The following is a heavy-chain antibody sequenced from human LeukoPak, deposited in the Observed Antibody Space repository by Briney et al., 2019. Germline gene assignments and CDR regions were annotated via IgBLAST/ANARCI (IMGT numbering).Heavy chain of an antibody. CDR1: GGSFSGYY. J-gene: IGHJ5*02. CDR3: ARATRRITMVRGGRWFDP. V-gene: IGHV4-34*01. CDR2: INHSGST. D-gene: IGHD3-10*01. Sequence: QTSETLSLTCAVYGGSFSGYYWSWIRQPPGKGLEWIGEINHSGSTNYNPSLKSRVTISADTSKNQFSLKLSSVTAADTAVYYCARATRRITMVRGGRWFDPWGQGTLVTVSS.